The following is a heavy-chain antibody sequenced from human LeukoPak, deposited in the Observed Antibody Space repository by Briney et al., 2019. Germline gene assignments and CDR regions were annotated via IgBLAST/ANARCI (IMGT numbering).Heavy chain of an antibody. CDR3: ARSTPWIQAGGPFDI. CDR1: GGSFSGYY. V-gene: IGHV4-34*01. CDR2: INHSGST. Sequence: PSETLSLTCAVYGGSFSGYYWSWIRQPPGKGLEWIGEINHSGSTSYNPSLKSRVTISVDTSKNQFSLKLSSVTAADTAVYYCARSTPWIQAGGPFDIWGQGTMVTVSS. D-gene: IGHD5-18*01. J-gene: IGHJ3*02.